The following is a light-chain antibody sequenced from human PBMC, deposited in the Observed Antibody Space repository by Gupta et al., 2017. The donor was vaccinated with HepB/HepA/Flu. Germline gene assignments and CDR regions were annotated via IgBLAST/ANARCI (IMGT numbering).Light chain of an antibody. Sequence: DIQLTQSPSSLSASVGDRVTITCRVSQGISNYLAWYQQKPGKVPKLLIYAASTWPAGIPARFSGSGSGTDFTLTISSLQPEDVATYYCQKHNSALGVTFGAGTKVEI. J-gene: IGKJ4*01. CDR2: AAS. CDR3: QKHNSALGVT. CDR1: QGISNY. V-gene: IGKV1-27*01.